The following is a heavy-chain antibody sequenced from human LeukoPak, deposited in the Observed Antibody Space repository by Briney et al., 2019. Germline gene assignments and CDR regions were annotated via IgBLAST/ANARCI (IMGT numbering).Heavy chain of an antibody. CDR2: IIPIFGTA. CDR3: ATGYSSGWSPARWFDP. Sequence: SVKVSCKASGGTFSSYAISWVRQAPGQGLEWMGGIIPIFGTANYAQKFQGRVTITTDESTSTAYMELSSLRSEDTAVYYCATGYSSGWSPARWFDPWGQGTLVTVSS. J-gene: IGHJ5*02. V-gene: IGHV1-69*05. CDR1: GGTFSSYA. D-gene: IGHD6-19*01.